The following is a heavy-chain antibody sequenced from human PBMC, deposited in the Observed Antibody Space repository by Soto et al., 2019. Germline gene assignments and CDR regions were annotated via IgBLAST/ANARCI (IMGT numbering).Heavy chain of an antibody. D-gene: IGHD3-10*01. Sequence: EVQLLESGGGLVQPGGSLRLSCAPSGFTFSTYAMSWVRQAPGKGLEWVSSISASAGSTYYADSVKGRFTISRDNYKNTMYLRMNSLRAEDTAVYYCAKAPRVRFGDDEAVDYWGQGTLVTVSS. V-gene: IGHV3-23*01. CDR1: GFTFSTYA. CDR3: AKAPRVRFGDDEAVDY. J-gene: IGHJ4*02. CDR2: ISASAGST.